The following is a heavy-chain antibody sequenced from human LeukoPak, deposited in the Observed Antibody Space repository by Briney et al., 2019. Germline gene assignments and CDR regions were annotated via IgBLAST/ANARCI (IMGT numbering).Heavy chain of an antibody. CDR3: ARSLADYYYGMDV. CDR1: GFTVSSNY. Sequence: GGSLRLSCAASGFTVSSNYMSWVRQAPGRGLEWVSVIYSGGSTYYADSVKGRFTISRDNSKNTLYLQMNSLRAEDTAVYYCARSLADYYYGMDVWGQGTTVTVSS. V-gene: IGHV3-53*01. CDR2: IYSGGST. J-gene: IGHJ6*02.